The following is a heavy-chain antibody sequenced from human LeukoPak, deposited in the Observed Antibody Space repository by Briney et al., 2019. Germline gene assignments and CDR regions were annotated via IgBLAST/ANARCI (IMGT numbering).Heavy chain of an antibody. V-gene: IGHV1-18*04. Sequence: GASVKVSCKASGYTFTDYYMHWVRQAPGQGLEWMGWISAYNGNTNYAQKLQGRVTMTTDTSTSTAYMELRSLRSDDAAVYYCASTGAAAYDCSGYYSIWGQGTLVTVSS. J-gene: IGHJ4*02. CDR2: ISAYNGNT. CDR3: ASTGAAAYDCSGYYSI. CDR1: GYTFTDYY. D-gene: IGHD3-22*01.